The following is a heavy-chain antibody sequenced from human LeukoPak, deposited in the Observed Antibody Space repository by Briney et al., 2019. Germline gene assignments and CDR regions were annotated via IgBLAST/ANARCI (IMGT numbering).Heavy chain of an antibody. CDR3: ARDGVPLGGAAETGIDY. D-gene: IGHD3-16*01. V-gene: IGHV4-30-2*01. CDR1: GGSISSGGYY. CDR2: IYHSGST. J-gene: IGHJ4*02. Sequence: SQTLSLTCTVSGGSISSGGYYWSWIRQPPGKGLEWIGYIYHSGSTYYNPSLKSRVTISVDRSKNQFSLKLSSVTAADTAVYYCARDGVPLGGAAETGIDYWGQGTLVTVSS.